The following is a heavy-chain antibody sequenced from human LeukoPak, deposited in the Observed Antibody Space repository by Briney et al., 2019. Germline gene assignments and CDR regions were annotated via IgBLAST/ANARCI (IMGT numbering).Heavy chain of an antibody. Sequence: SVKVSCKASGGTFSSYAISWVRQAPGQGLEWMGGIIPIFGTANYAQKFQGRVTITTDESTSTAYMELSSLRSEDTAVYYCAGGVWGYYVSSGYYWFDPWGQGTLVTVSS. V-gene: IGHV1-69*05. D-gene: IGHD3-22*01. J-gene: IGHJ5*02. CDR1: GGTFSSYA. CDR2: IIPIFGTA. CDR3: AGGVWGYYVSSGYYWFDP.